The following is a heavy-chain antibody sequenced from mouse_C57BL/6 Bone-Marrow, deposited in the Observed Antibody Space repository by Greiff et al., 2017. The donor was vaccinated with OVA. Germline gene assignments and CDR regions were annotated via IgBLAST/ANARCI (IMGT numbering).Heavy chain of an antibody. V-gene: IGHV1-82*01. CDR1: GYAFSSSW. J-gene: IGHJ1*03. Sequence: VQLQESGPELVKPGASVKISCKASGYAFSSSWMNWVKQRPGKGLEWIGRIYPGDGDTNYNGKLKGKATLTADKSSSTAYMQLSSLTSEDSAVYFCARPRPYWYFDVWGTGTTVTVSS. CDR3: ARPRPYWYFDV. CDR2: IYPGDGDT.